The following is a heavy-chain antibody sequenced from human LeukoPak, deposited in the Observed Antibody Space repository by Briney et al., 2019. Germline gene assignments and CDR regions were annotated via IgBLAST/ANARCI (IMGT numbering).Heavy chain of an antibody. CDR1: GSTFSSHA. Sequence: GGSLRLSCAASGSTFSSHAMSWVRQAPGKGLEWVSGISGSGGSTKYEDSVKGRFTISRDNSNNTLYLQMNSLRAEDTAVYYCAKVTEKLDAFDIWGQGTMVTVSS. CDR2: ISGSGGST. CDR3: AKVTEKLDAFDI. V-gene: IGHV3-23*01. J-gene: IGHJ3*02.